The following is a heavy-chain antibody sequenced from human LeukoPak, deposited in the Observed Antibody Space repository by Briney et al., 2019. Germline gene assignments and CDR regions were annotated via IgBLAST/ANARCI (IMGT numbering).Heavy chain of an antibody. D-gene: IGHD4-23*01. V-gene: IGHV4-34*12. CDR3: ASGARAARLNS. CDR1: GESLNYYY. Sequence: SETLSLTCAVYGESLNYYYWSWLRQSPGKGLEWIGDIFDGKTINYNPSLKSRVTISAATSSQQFSLNLKSVTAADTAVYFCASGARAARLNSWAQGARVIVSS. J-gene: IGHJ4*02. CDR2: IFDGKTI.